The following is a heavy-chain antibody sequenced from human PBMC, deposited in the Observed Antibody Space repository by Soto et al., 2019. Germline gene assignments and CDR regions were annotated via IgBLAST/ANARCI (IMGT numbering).Heavy chain of an antibody. D-gene: IGHD3-3*01. CDR3: ARGSSRITIFGVVISDFDY. CDR1: GGSISPYY. CDR2: IYYSGST. J-gene: IGHJ4*02. Sequence: SETLSLTCTVSGGSISPYYWSWIRQSPGKGLEWIGYIYYSGSTNYNPSLKSRVTISVDTSKNQFSLKVNSVTAADTAVYFCARGSSRITIFGVVISDFDYWGQGTLVTVSS. V-gene: IGHV4-59*01.